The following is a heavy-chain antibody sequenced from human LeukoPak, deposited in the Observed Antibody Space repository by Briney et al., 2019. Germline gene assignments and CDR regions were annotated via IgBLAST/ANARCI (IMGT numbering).Heavy chain of an antibody. Sequence: QPGRSLRLSCAASGFTFSSYGMHWVRQAPGKGLEWVAVIWYDGSNKYYADSVKGRFTISRDNSKNTLYLQMNSLRAEDTAVYYCARDRAHYGSGSYYIYWGQGTLVTVSS. CDR2: IWYDGSNK. J-gene: IGHJ4*02. V-gene: IGHV3-33*01. CDR1: GFTFSSYG. CDR3: ARDRAHYGSGSYYIY. D-gene: IGHD3-10*01.